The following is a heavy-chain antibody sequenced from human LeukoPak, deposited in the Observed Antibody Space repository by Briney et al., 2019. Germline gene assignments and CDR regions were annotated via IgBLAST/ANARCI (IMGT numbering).Heavy chain of an antibody. J-gene: IGHJ4*02. CDR1: GYTFTSYY. CDR3: ARGQGISPKGDYFDY. Sequence: ASVKVSCKASGYTFTSYYLHWVRQAPGQGLDWMGIINPSSGSTTYAQKFQGRVTMTRDTSTSTVYMELSSLRSEDTAVYYCARGQGISPKGDYFDYWGREPWSPSPQ. V-gene: IGHV1-46*01. D-gene: IGHD3-3*02. CDR2: INPSSGST.